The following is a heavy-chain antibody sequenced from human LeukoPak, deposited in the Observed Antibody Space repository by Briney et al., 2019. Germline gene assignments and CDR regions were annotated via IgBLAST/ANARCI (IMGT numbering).Heavy chain of an antibody. D-gene: IGHD6-13*01. CDR2: ISSSGSTI. CDR3: ARHPKYSSSWYYYYMDV. Sequence: GGSLRLSCAASGFTFSSYEMNWVRQAPGKGLEWVSHISSSGSTIYYTDSVKGRFTISRDNATDSLYLQMNSLRAEDTALYYCARHPKYSSSWYYYYMDVWGKGTTVTVSS. CDR1: GFTFSSYE. J-gene: IGHJ6*03. V-gene: IGHV3-48*03.